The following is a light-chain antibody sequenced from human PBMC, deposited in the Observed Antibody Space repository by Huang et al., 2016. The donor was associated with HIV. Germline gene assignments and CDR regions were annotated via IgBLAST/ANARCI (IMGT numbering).Light chain of an antibody. CDR1: QSVGGY. Sequence: EIVVAQSPATLSLSPGERATLSCRASQSVGGYLAWYQQKPGQAPRLLIYDTSTRATGIPARFSGSGSETDFTLTISSLEPEDFAVYYRQQPGSFGQGTKVDIK. CDR3: QQPGS. J-gene: IGKJ2*01. V-gene: IGKV3-11*01. CDR2: DTS.